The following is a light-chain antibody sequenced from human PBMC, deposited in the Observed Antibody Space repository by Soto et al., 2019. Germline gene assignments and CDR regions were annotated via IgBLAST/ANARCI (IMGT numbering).Light chain of an antibody. J-gene: IGKJ4*01. Sequence: EIVMTQSPATLSVSPGERATLSCGASQSVSSNLAWYQHKPGQAPGLLIYAASTRATGIPARFSGSGSGTEFTLTISSLQSEDFAVYHCQQYNDWPLTFGGGTKVEIK. CDR1: QSVSSN. CDR3: QQYNDWPLT. V-gene: IGKV3-15*01. CDR2: AAS.